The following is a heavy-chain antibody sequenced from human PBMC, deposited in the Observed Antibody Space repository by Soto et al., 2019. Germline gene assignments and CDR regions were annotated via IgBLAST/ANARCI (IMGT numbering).Heavy chain of an antibody. D-gene: IGHD3-10*01. Sequence: PSETLSLTCAVYGGSFSGYYWSWIRQPPGKGLEWIGEINHSGSTNYNPSLKSRVTISVDTSKNQFSLKLSSVTAADTAVYYCARGEGGTMVRGVIVGMDVWGKGTTVTVSS. CDR3: ARGEGGTMVRGVIVGMDV. CDR1: GGSFSGYY. CDR2: INHSGST. J-gene: IGHJ6*04. V-gene: IGHV4-34*01.